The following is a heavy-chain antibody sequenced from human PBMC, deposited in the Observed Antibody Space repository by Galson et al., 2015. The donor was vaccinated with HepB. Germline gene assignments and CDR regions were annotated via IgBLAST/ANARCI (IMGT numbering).Heavy chain of an antibody. Sequence: SLRLSCAASGFTFRKSWMSWVRQAPGKGLEWVGNIKEDGSETYFVDSVKGRFTMSSDNARSSLYLQMNSLRVEDAAVYYCARAKGKDYGDYAYDYWGQGVVVTVSS. CDR1: GFTFRKSW. D-gene: IGHD4-17*01. V-gene: IGHV3-7*01. CDR3: ARAKGKDYGDYAYDY. CDR2: IKEDGSET. J-gene: IGHJ4*02.